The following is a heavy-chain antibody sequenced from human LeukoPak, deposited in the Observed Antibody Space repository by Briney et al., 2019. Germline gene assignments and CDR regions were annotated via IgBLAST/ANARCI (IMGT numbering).Heavy chain of an antibody. CDR2: IYYSGST. V-gene: IGHV4-39*01. J-gene: IGHJ4*02. CDR1: GGSISSSSYY. D-gene: IGHD3-9*01. CDR3: ARLILTGYYYFDY. Sequence: SETLSLTCTVSGGSISSSSYYRGWIRQPPGKGLEWIGSIYYSGSTYYNPSLKSRVTISVDTSKNQFSLKLSSVTAADTAVYYCARLILTGYYYFDYWGQGTLVTVSS.